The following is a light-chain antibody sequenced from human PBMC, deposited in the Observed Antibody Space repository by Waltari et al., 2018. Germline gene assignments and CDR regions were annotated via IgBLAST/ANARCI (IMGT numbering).Light chain of an antibody. CDR1: NSNLGTNA. CDR3: AAWDDNLNAVV. J-gene: IGLJ2*01. Sequence: QSVLTQPPSVSEAPRQRVTISCSGSNSNLGTNAVNWYQQLPGKAPKLLIYYDDLLPSGVSDRFSGSKSGTSASLAISGLHSEDEADYHCAAWDDNLNAVVFGGGTKLTVL. CDR2: YDD. V-gene: IGLV1-36*01.